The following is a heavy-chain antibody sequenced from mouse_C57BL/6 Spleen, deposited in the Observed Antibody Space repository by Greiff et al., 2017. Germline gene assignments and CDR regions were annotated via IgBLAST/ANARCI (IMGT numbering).Heavy chain of an antibody. V-gene: IGHV1-9*01. Sequence: VQLQQSGAELMKPGASVKLSCKATGYTFTGYWIEWVKQRPGHGLEWIGEILPGSGNTNYNEKFKGKATFTAVTSSNTAYMQLSSLTTEDSAIYYCARGDSSGYFDYWGQGTTLTVSS. J-gene: IGHJ2*01. CDR3: ARGDSSGYFDY. CDR2: ILPGSGNT. CDR1: GYTFTGYW. D-gene: IGHD3-2*02.